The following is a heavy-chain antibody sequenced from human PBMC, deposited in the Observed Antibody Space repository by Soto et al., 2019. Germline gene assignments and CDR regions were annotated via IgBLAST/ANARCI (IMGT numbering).Heavy chain of an antibody. J-gene: IGHJ4*02. D-gene: IGHD5-12*01. Sequence: GGSLRLSCAASGFTFRNAWMSWVRQAPGKGLEWVGRIKSKTDGGTTDYAAPVKGRFTISRDDSKNTLYLQMNSLKTEDTAVYYCTTDISDSGYDLGPRDYWGQGTLVTAPQ. CDR1: GFTFRNAW. CDR3: TTDISDSGYDLGPRDY. CDR2: IKSKTDGGTT. V-gene: IGHV3-15*01.